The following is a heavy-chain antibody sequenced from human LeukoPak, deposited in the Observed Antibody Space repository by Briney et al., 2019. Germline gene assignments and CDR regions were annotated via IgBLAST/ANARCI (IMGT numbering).Heavy chain of an antibody. CDR3: ARGVAAAGTDTFDI. CDR1: GFTFSDYY. Sequence: GGSLRLSCAASGFTFSDYYMSWIRQAPGKGLEWVANIKQDGSEKYYVDSVKGRFTISRDNAKNSLYLQMNSLRAEDTAVYYCARGVAAAGTDTFDIWGQGTMVTVSS. V-gene: IGHV3-7*01. CDR2: IKQDGSEK. J-gene: IGHJ3*02. D-gene: IGHD6-13*01.